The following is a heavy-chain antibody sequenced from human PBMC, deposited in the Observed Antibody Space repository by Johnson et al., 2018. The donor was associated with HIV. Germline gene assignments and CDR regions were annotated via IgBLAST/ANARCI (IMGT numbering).Heavy chain of an antibody. CDR3: ARAGIVGDQRDAFDI. J-gene: IGHJ3*02. CDR2: ISYDGSNK. V-gene: IGHV3-30-3*01. Sequence: QVQLVESGGGVVQPGRSLRLSCAASGFTFSSYAMHWVRQAPGKGLEWVAVISYDGSNKYYADSVKGRLTISRDNSKNTLYLQMNSLRAEDTAVYYCARAGIVGDQRDAFDIWGQGTMVTVSS. D-gene: IGHD1-26*01. CDR1: GFTFSSYA.